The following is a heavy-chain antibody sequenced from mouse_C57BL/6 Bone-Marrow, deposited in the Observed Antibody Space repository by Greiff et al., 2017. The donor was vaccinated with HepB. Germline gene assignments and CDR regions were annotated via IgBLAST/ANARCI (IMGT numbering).Heavy chain of an antibody. J-gene: IGHJ3*01. CDR3: TTRQLRSAWFAY. V-gene: IGHV14-1*01. Sequence: VQLKESGAELVRPGASVKLSCTASGFNIKDYYMHWVKQRPEQGLEWIGRIDPEDGDNEYAPKFQGKATMTADTSSNTAYLQLSSLTSEDTAVYYCTTRQLRSAWFAYWGQGTLVTVSA. CDR2: IDPEDGDN. CDR1: GFNIKDYY. D-gene: IGHD3-2*02.